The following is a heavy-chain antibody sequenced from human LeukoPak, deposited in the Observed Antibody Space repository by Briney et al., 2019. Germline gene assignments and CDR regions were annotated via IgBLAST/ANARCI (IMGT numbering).Heavy chain of an antibody. J-gene: IGHJ5*02. Sequence: PSETLSLTCTVSGGSISSYNWSWIRQPPGKGLEWIGYIYYSGSTNYNPSLKSRVTISVDTSKNQFSLKLSSVTAADTAVYYCARGRVRGVKGWFDPWGQGTLVTVSS. D-gene: IGHD3-10*01. CDR3: ARGRVRGVKGWFDP. V-gene: IGHV4-59*01. CDR1: GGSISSYN. CDR2: IYYSGST.